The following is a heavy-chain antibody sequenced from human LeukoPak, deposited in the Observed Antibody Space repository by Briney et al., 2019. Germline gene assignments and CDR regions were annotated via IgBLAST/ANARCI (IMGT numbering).Heavy chain of an antibody. V-gene: IGHV4-59*01. Sequence: TETLSLTCSVPGGSISGYYWSWIRQPPGKGLEWIGYIYYSGSTKYNTSLKSRVSISVDTSKNQFSLKLSSVTAADTAVYYCARGFCSGGSCYSAIFDHWGQGTLVTVSS. D-gene: IGHD2-15*01. CDR1: GGSISGYY. J-gene: IGHJ4*02. CDR3: ARGFCSGGSCYSAIFDH. CDR2: IYYSGST.